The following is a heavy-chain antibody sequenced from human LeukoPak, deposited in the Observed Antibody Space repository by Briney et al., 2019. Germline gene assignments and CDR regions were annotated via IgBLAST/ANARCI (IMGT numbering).Heavy chain of an antibody. V-gene: IGHV4-39*07. CDR3: ARTRERYYDSSGYYA. CDR2: IYYSGST. D-gene: IGHD3-22*01. Sequence: SETLSLTCTVSGGSISSSSYYWGWIRQPPGKGLEWIGSIYYSGSTYYNPSLKSRVTISVATSKNQFSLKLSSVTAADTAVYYCARTRERYYDSSGYYAWGQGTLVTVSS. CDR1: GGSISSSSYY. J-gene: IGHJ5*02.